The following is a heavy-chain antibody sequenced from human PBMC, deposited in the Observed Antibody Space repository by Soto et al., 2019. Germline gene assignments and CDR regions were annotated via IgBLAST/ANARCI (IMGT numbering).Heavy chain of an antibody. CDR2: MNPNSGNA. Sequence: QVQLVQSGAEVKKPGASVKVSCKASGYTFTSSDITWVRQATGQGLEWMGWMNPNSGNAGYAPQFQGRVTMTTNTSIRSADMGLSSLRSEATAVYYCARGGCIRTSCYPYYYYAMDVCGQGTTVTVSS. D-gene: IGHD2-2*01. J-gene: IGHJ6*02. CDR3: ARGGCIRTSCYPYYYYAMDV. CDR1: GYTFTSSD. V-gene: IGHV1-8*01.